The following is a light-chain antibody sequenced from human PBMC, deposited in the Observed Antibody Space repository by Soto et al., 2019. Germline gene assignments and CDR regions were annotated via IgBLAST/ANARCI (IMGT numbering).Light chain of an antibody. CDR1: SSDVGGYNY. Sequence: QSALTQPRSVSGSPGQSVTISCTGTSSDVGGYNYVSWYQQHPGKAPKLMIYDVSKRPSGVPVRFSGSKSGNTASLTISGHQAEDEADYYCCSYAGSYYVFGTGTKLTVL. J-gene: IGLJ1*01. V-gene: IGLV2-11*01. CDR3: CSYAGSYYV. CDR2: DVS.